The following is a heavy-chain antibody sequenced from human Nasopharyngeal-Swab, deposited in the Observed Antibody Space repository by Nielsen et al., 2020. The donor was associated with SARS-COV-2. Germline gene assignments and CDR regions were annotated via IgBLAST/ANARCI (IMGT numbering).Heavy chain of an antibody. D-gene: IGHD6-19*01. CDR2: IYHSGST. CDR1: GGSISSSNW. Sequence: SETLSLTCAVSGGSISSSNWWSCVRQPPGKGLEWIGEIYHSGSTNYNPSLKSRVTISVDKSKNQFSLKLSSVTAADTAVYYCARDWGAVAEHWFDPWGQGTLVTVSS. J-gene: IGHJ5*02. CDR3: ARDWGAVAEHWFDP. V-gene: IGHV4-4*02.